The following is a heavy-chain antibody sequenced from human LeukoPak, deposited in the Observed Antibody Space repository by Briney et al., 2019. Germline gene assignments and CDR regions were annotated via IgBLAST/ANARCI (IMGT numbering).Heavy chain of an antibody. J-gene: IGHJ4*02. Sequence: GASLRLSCVASGFTFSSYGMSWVRQASGKGLEWVSGISGSGGSSGGSTYYADSVKGRSTISRDNSKNTLYLQMNSLRAEDTAVYYCAKGRWNFDYWGQGTLVTVSS. CDR1: GFTFSSYG. D-gene: IGHD1-1*01. V-gene: IGHV3-23*01. CDR3: AKGRWNFDY. CDR2: ISGSGGSSGGST.